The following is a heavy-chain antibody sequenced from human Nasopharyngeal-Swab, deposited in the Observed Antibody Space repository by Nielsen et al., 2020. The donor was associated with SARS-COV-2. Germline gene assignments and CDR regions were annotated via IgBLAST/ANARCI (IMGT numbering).Heavy chain of an antibody. D-gene: IGHD3-10*01. CDR2: IYWNDDK. J-gene: IGHJ4*02. Sequence: GPTLVKPTQTLTLTCTFSGFSLSTSGVGVGWIRQPPGKALEWLALIYWNDDKRYSPSLKSRLTITKDTSKNQVVLTMTNMDPVDTATYYCAHRPITMVRGVLGYFDYWGQGTLVTVSS. CDR3: AHRPITMVRGVLGYFDY. CDR1: GFSLSTSGVG. V-gene: IGHV2-5*01.